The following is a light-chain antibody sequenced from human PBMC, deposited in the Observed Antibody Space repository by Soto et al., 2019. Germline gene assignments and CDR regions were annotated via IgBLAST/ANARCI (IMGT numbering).Light chain of an antibody. CDR2: GAS. J-gene: IGKJ4*01. Sequence: EIVLTQSPGTLSLSPGERATLSCRASQSVSSSYVAWYQQKPGQAPRLLYYGASSRATGIPDRFSGSGSATVFTLTISRLEPDDFAVYYCQQYGSSPTFGGGTKVEIK. CDR1: QSVSSSY. CDR3: QQYGSSPT. V-gene: IGKV3-20*01.